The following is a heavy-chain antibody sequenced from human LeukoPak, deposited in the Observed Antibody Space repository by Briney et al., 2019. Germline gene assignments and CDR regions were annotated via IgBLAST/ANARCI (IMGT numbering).Heavy chain of an antibody. Sequence: PGGSLRLSCAASGFTFSMSTMHWVRQAPGKGLEWVALISYDGSSKYYADSVRGRFTISRDNSKDILYLQMNSLRAEDTAVYYCARGGTPPIVAFDYWGQGTLVTVSS. CDR2: ISYDGSSK. CDR3: ARGGTPPIVAFDY. V-gene: IGHV3-30-3*01. CDR1: GFTFSMST. D-gene: IGHD2-15*01. J-gene: IGHJ4*02.